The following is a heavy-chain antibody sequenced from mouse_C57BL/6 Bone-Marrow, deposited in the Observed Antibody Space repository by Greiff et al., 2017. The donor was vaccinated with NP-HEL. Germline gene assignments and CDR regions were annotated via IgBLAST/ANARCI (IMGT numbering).Heavy chain of an antibody. CDR3: ARHGSHYYAMDY. J-gene: IGHJ4*01. V-gene: IGHV5-15*01. D-gene: IGHD1-1*01. CDR1: GFTFSDYG. Sequence: EVQLVESGGGLVQPGGSLKLSCAASGFTFSDYGMAWVRQAPRKGPAWVAFISNLAYSIYYADTVTGRFTISRENAKNTLYLEMSSLRSEDTAMYYCARHGSHYYAMDYWGQGTSVTVSS. CDR2: ISNLAYSI.